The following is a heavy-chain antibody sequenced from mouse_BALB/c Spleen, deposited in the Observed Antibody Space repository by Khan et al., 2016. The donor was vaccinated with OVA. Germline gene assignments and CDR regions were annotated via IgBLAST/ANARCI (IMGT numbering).Heavy chain of an antibody. Sequence: QVQLKESGAELVKPGTSVKLSCKTSGYTFPRYWIQWVKQRPGQGLGWIGQIFPGTGTTYYNENFKDKATLTVDTSSNSAYMQLTSLTSEDSAVYFCARGYFGNYEFVYWGQGTLVTVSP. CDR3: ARGYFGNYEFVY. CDR1: GYTFPRYW. D-gene: IGHD2-1*01. CDR2: IFPGTGTT. V-gene: IGHV1S132*01. J-gene: IGHJ3*01.